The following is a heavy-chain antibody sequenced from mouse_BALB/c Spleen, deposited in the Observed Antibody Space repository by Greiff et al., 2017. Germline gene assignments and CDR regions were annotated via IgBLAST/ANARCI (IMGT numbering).Heavy chain of an antibody. Sequence: EVMLVESGGGLVQPGGSMKLSCVASGFTFSNYWMNWVRQSPEKGLEWVAEIRLKSNNYATHYAESVKGRFTISRDDSKSSVYLQMNNLRAEDTGIYYCTRSYGNSFAYWGQGTLVTVSA. V-gene: IGHV6-6*02. CDR3: TRSYGNSFAY. J-gene: IGHJ3*01. CDR2: IRLKSNNYAT. CDR1: GFTFSNYW. D-gene: IGHD2-1*01.